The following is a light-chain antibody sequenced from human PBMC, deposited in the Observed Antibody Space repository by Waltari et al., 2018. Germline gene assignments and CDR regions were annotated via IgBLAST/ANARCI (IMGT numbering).Light chain of an antibody. CDR1: NRDVGSDDS. CDR2: DAV. J-gene: IGLJ2*01. V-gene: IGLV2-11*01. Sequence: QSVLTQPRSVSGSPGQSVTISCTGTNRDVGSDDSVSWCQQNAGKAPQHVVCDAVRRPSGVPYRVSGSKYGATASLTISGLQAEDEADYYCCSYAGNYKFVFGGGTKVTVL. CDR3: CSYAGNYKFV.